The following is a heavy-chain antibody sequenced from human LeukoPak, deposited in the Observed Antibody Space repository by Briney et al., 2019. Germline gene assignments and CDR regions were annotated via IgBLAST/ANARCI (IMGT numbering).Heavy chain of an antibody. CDR1: GYTFTSYY. D-gene: IGHD6-13*01. V-gene: IGHV1-46*01. Sequence: GASVKVSCKASGYTFTSYYMHWVRQAPGQGLEWMGIINPNGGSTSYAQKFQGRVTMTRDMSTSTVYMELSSLRSEDTAVYYCARVAIAAALFDYWGQGTLVTVSS. CDR3: ARVAIAAALFDY. J-gene: IGHJ4*02. CDR2: INPNGGST.